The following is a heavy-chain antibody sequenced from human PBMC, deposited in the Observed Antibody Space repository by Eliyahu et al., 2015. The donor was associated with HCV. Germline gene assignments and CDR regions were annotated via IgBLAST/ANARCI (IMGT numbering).Heavy chain of an antibody. Sequence: QVQLQQXGAGLLKPSETLSLTCAVYGXSFXXYYWSWIRQPPGKGLEWIGEINHSGXTXYNPSLKSRVTISVDTSKNQFSLKLSSVTAVDTAVYYCATRPEVGATTGWFDPWGQGTLVTVSS. CDR1: GXSFXXYY. D-gene: IGHD1-26*01. V-gene: IGHV4-34*01. J-gene: IGHJ5*02. CDR3: ATRPEVGATTGWFDP. CDR2: INHSGXT.